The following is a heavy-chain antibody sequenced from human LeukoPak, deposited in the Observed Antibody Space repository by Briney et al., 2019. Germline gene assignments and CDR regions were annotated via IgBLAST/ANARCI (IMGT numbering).Heavy chain of an antibody. CDR3: GRGNKSFDP. CDR1: GFTFSSYG. J-gene: IGHJ5*02. Sequence: GGSLRLSCAASGFTFSSYGIHWVRQAPGQGLEWIGWINPNTGDTNYAPKFQGRVTMIKDTSTNSAYMELNKLTSDDTAVYYCGRGNKSFDPWGQGTLVTVSS. V-gene: IGHV1-2*02. CDR2: INPNTGDT.